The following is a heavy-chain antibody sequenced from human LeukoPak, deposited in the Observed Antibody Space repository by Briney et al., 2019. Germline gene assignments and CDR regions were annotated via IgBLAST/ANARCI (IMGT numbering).Heavy chain of an antibody. V-gene: IGHV4-59*01. CDR3: ARGGSSSSWPFYY. CDR1: GVSISIYY. J-gene: IGHJ4*02. Sequence: SETLSLTCTVSGVSISIYYWSWIRQPPGKELEWIGYIHYSGSTNYNPSLKSRVTMSVDTSKNQFSLKLTSVTAADTAVYYCARGGSSSSWPFYYWGQGTLVTVSS. D-gene: IGHD6-13*01. CDR2: IHYSGST.